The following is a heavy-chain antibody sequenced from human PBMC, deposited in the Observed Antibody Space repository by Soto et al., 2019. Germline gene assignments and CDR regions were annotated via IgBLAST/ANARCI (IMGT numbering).Heavy chain of an antibody. CDR1: GYTSADFG. Sequence: QVQLMQSGTEVKKPGASVTVSCKASGYTSADFGISWVRQAPGQVLEWMGWVSGNNGASNPAPKVQGRITMALDTSTGVSYMALRSLRSDDTAIYYCVRDQKYFRVNGNWFDSWGQGTLVSVSS. CDR3: VRDQKYFRVNGNWFDS. J-gene: IGHJ5*01. V-gene: IGHV1-18*04. D-gene: IGHD2-2*01. CDR2: VSGNNGAS.